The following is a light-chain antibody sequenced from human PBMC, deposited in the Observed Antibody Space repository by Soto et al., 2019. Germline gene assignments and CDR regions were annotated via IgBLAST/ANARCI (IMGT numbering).Light chain of an antibody. CDR2: ATS. Sequence: IQLTQSPSSLSASVGDRVTITCRASQGISHYLAWYQQKPGKAPKLLIYATSALQSGVPSRFSGSGSGTDFTLTSSSLQPEDFATYYCQLFSSYLRTFGGGTKVEI. CDR3: QLFSSYLRT. J-gene: IGKJ4*01. V-gene: IGKV1-9*01. CDR1: QGISHY.